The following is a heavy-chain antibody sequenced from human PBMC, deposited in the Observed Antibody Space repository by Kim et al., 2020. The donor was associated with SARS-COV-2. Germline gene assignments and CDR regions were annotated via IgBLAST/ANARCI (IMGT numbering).Heavy chain of an antibody. V-gene: IGHV3-23*01. CDR1: GFTFSSYA. D-gene: IGHD5-18*01. CDR3: AKSPDRDTAMGDAFDI. J-gene: IGHJ3*02. Sequence: GGSLRLSCAASGFTFSSYAMSWVRQAPGKGLEWVSAISGSGGSTYYADSVKGRFTISRDNSKNTLYLQMNSLRAEDTAVYYCAKSPDRDTAMGDAFDIWGQGTMVTVSS. CDR2: ISGSGGST.